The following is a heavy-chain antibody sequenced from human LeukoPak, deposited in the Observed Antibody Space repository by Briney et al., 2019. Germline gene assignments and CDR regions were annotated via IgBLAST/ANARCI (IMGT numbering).Heavy chain of an antibody. CDR1: GGSINYDY. D-gene: IGHD1-26*01. CDR3: ARVYEGGSLDY. J-gene: IGHJ4*02. CDR2: IYYSGST. V-gene: IGHV4-59*01. Sequence: PSETLSLTCTVSGGSINYDYWSWIRQPPGKGLEWIGHIYYSGSTNYNPSHKSRVTISVDTSKNQFSLKLSSVTAADTAVYYCARVYEGGSLDYWGQGTLVTVSS.